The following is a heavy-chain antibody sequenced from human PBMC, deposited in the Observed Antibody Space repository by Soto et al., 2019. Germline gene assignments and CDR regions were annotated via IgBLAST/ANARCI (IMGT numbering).Heavy chain of an antibody. CDR2: IYYSGST. CDR3: ARHFVCRITIFCVPEFYY. CDR1: GGSISSSSYY. D-gene: IGHD3-9*01. V-gene: IGHV4-39*01. J-gene: IGHJ4*02. Sequence: QLQLQESGPGLVKPSETLSLTCTVSGGSISSSSYYWGWIRQPPGKGLEWIGSIYYSGSTYYNPSLNSRVTIAVDTSKNQFSLKLISVTAADTAVYYCARHFVCRITIFCVPEFYYWGQGTRVTVSA.